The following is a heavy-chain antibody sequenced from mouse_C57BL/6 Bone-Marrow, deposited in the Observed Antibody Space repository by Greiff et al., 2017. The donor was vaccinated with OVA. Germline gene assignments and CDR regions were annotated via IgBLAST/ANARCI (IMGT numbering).Heavy chain of an antibody. CDR3: TSTVVAPRFAY. CDR1: GFTFSNYW. V-gene: IGHV6-3*01. D-gene: IGHD1-1*01. CDR2: IRLKSDNYAT. Sequence: VKVEESGGGLVQPGGSMKLSCVASGFTFSNYWMNWVRQSPEKGLEWVAQIRLKSDNYATHYAESVKGRFTISRDDSKSSVYLQMNNLRAEDTGIYYCTSTVVAPRFAYWGQGTLVTVSA. J-gene: IGHJ3*01.